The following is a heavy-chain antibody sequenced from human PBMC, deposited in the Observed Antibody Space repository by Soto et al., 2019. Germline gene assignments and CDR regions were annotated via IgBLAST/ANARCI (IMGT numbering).Heavy chain of an antibody. D-gene: IGHD3-9*01. CDR2: IRGRGGRT. CDR1: GFTFSSYA. Sequence: PGGTLRLSCAPSGFTFSSYAMSCVRQAPGKGLWWVSAIRGRGGRTVYVDFVKGRFIISRDNAKNILYLQMNSLIAEDTAVYYCAKDLYDILTGYWYDAFDIWGQGTMVTVS. J-gene: IGHJ3*02. CDR3: AKDLYDILTGYWYDAFDI. V-gene: IGHV3-23*01.